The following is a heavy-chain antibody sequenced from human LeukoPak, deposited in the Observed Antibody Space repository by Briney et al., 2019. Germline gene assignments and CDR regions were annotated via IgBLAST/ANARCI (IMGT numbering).Heavy chain of an antibody. CDR3: ARVTGYMIEDYFDY. J-gene: IGHJ4*02. Sequence: SETLSLTCTVSGYSISSGYFWGWMRQPPGKGLEWIVSIYQSETAHYNSSLKSRVTISVDTSKNQFSLKLNSVTAADTAVYYCARVTGYMIEDYFDYWGQGTLVTVSS. CDR1: GYSISSGYF. V-gene: IGHV4-38-2*02. D-gene: IGHD3-9*01. CDR2: IYQSETA.